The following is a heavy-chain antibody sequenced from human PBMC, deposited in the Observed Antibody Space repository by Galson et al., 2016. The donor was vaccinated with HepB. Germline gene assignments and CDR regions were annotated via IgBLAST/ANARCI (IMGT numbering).Heavy chain of an antibody. V-gene: IGHV5-51*01. CDR2: IYPGDSHT. D-gene: IGHD2-21*02. J-gene: IGHJ4*02. Sequence: QSGAEVKKPGESLKISCKGSGDSFTRYWIGWVRQMPGKGLEWMGIIYPGDSHTIYSPTLQGQVTISADKSVSTLYLQWSSLKASDTANYYCAKGMCGVVGDYYFDYWGQGTLVTVSS. CDR1: GDSFTRYW. CDR3: AKGMCGVVGDYYFDY.